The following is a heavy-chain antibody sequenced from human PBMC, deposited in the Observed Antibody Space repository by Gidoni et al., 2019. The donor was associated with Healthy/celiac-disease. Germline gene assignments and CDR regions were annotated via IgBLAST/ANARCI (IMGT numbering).Heavy chain of an antibody. CDR2: RSYDGSNK. Sequence: QVQLVESGGGVVQPGRSLILSCAASGFTFSSYGMHWVRQAPGQGGEWVAVRSYDGSNKYYADSVKGRFTIARDNSKNTLYLQMNSLRAEDTAVYYCSSGWDYYYYGMDVWGQGTTVTVSS. CDR1: GFTFSSYG. V-gene: IGHV3-30*03. D-gene: IGHD6-19*01. J-gene: IGHJ6*02. CDR3: SSGWDYYYYGMDV.